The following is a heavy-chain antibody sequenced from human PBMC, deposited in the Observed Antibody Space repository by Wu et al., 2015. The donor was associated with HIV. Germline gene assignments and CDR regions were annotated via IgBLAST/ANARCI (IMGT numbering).Heavy chain of an antibody. Sequence: QVQLVQSGTEIKKSGASLKVSCKTSGYTFTAYYIHWVRQAPGRGLEWMGWVNPASGDTKFAQAFQTRMSVTSDISTNTVNLVLAGLQSNDTATYFCARDWQFQVSFGDFYMDIWGNGTTVIVS. CDR2: VNPASGDT. V-gene: IGHV1-2*02. CDR1: GYTFTAYY. J-gene: IGHJ6*03. CDR3: ARDWQFQVSFGDFYMDI. D-gene: IGHD3-3*01.